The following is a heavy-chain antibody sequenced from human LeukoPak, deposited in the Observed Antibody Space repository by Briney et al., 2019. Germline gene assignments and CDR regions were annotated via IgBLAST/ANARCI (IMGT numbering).Heavy chain of an antibody. J-gene: IGHJ4*02. CDR3: ARRDPTTVTAFDY. CDR1: RYDFKKDW. CDR2: IFPDDSDT. Sequence: SSCRLSRYDFKKDWIGWVRLMPGKGLEWMGIIFPDDSDTRYSPSFQGQVTLSADKSISTAYLQWSSLKASDTAIYYCARRDPTTVTAFDYWGQGTLVTVSS. D-gene: IGHD4-17*01. V-gene: IGHV5-51*01.